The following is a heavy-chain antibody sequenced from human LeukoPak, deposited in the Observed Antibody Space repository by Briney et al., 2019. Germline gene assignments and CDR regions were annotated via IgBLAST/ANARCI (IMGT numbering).Heavy chain of an antibody. D-gene: IGHD2-21*01. CDR2: ISHDGNNR. Sequence: GGSLRLSCTASGFIFSDFALHWVRQAPGKGLEWVTIISHDGNNRHYADFVGGRFTISRDQNTKTLFLEMNSLTTDDTAIYYCARGAFQLLSPDYWGQGALVTVSS. CDR1: GFIFSDFA. V-gene: IGHV3-30-3*01. CDR3: ARGAFQLLSPDY. J-gene: IGHJ4*02.